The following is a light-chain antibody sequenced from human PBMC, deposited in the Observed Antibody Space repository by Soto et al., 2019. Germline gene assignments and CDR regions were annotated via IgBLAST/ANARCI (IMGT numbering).Light chain of an antibody. CDR1: QSISTW. Sequence: DIQMSHYPSTLSASVGDIVTITCRASQSISTWLAWYQQKPGEAPKVLIYKASSLESGVPSRFSGSGSGTEFTLTISSLQPDDFATYYCQHYSSYSGTFGQGTRLEIK. V-gene: IGKV1-5*03. CDR3: QHYSSYSGT. J-gene: IGKJ5*01. CDR2: KAS.